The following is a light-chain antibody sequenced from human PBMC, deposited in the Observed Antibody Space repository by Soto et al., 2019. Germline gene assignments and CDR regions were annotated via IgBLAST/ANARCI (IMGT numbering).Light chain of an antibody. CDR1: QSVSSY. J-gene: IGKJ5*01. CDR3: QQYNNWPPST. V-gene: IGKV3-15*01. CDR2: GAS. Sequence: EIVLTQSPATLSLSPGERATLSCRASQSVSSYLAWYQQKPGQAPRLLIYGASTRATGIPARFSGSGSGTEFTLTISSLQSEDFAVYYCQQYNNWPPSTLGQGTRLEIK.